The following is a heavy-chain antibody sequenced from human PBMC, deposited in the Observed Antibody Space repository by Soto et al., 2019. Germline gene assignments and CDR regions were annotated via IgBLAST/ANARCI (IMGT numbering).Heavy chain of an antibody. J-gene: IGHJ4*02. CDR1: GFSLSHPRMS. Sequence: QVTLKESGPVLVKPTETLTLTCTVSGFSLSHPRMSVGWIRQPPGKALEWLAHISSSDAKSYNTSLRNRLTISQDASKSQVALTLTNMDPVDTATYYCARMLVYAYDYWGQGTLVTVSS. V-gene: IGHV2-26*01. D-gene: IGHD3-16*01. CDR3: ARMLVYAYDY. CDR2: ISSSDAK.